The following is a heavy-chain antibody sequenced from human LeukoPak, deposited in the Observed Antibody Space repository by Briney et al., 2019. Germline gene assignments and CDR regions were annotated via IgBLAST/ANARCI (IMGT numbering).Heavy chain of an antibody. CDR1: GGSISSSSYS. D-gene: IGHD3-3*01. V-gene: IGHV4-39*01. J-gene: IGHJ4*02. CDR3: ARLANFWSGFPYFDY. Sequence: PSETLSLTCTVSGGSISSSSYSWGWIRQPPGKGLEWIGSIYYSGSTYYNPSLKSRVTISVDTSKNQFSLKLSSVTAADTAVYYCARLANFWSGFPYFDYWGQGTLVTVSS. CDR2: IYYSGST.